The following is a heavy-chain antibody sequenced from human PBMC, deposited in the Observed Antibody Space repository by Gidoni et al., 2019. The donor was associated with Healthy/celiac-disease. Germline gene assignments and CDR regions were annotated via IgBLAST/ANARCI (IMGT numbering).Heavy chain of an antibody. D-gene: IGHD1-7*01. CDR2: ISGSGGST. CDR3: AKEGITGTTRRNAFDI. V-gene: IGHV3-23*01. J-gene: IGHJ3*02. CDR1: GFTFSSYA. Sequence: EVPLLESGGGLVQPGGSLRLSCAASGFTFSSYAMSWVRQAPGKGLEWVSAISGSGGSTYYADSVKGRFTISRDNSKNTLYLQMNSLRAEDTAVYYCAKEGITGTTRRNAFDIWGQGTMVTVSS.